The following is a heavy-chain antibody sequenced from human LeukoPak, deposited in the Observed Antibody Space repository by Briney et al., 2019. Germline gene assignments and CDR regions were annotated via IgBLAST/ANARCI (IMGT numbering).Heavy chain of an antibody. V-gene: IGHV3-23*01. D-gene: IGHD3-10*01. J-gene: IGHJ5*02. CDR3: ARDVINYGSRWFDP. CDR1: GFTFSSYA. Sequence: GGSLRLSCAASGFTFSSYAMSWVRQAPGKGLEWVSAISGSGGSTYYADSVKGRFTISRDNAKNSLYLQMNSLRAEDTAVYYCARDVINYGSRWFDPWGQGTLVTVSS. CDR2: ISGSGGST.